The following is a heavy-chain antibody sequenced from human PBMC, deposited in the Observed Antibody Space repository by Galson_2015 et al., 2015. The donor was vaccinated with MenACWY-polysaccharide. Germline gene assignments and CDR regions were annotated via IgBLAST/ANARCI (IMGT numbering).Heavy chain of an antibody. D-gene: IGHD1-26*01. V-gene: IGHV3-30*18. J-gene: IGHJ4*02. CDR3: VKNGYTGSSYGYFDY. Sequence: SLRLSCAASGFTFSTYAMHWVRQAPGQGLEWMATISSSGDDKYYADSVKGRFTISRDNSNNTLYLEMSSLRAGDTAVYYCVKNGYTGSSYGYFDYWGQGTLGTVSS. CDR1: GFTFSTYA. CDR2: ISSSGDDK.